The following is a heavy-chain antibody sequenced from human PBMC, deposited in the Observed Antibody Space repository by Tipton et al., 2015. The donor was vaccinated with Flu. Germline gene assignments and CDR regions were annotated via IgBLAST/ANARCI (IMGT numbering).Heavy chain of an antibody. J-gene: IGHJ4*02. CDR1: GGSISSSSYY. CDR3: ARGGNHLFDY. Sequence: TLSLTCTVSGGSISSSSYYWGWIRQPPGKGLEWIGSIYYSGSTYYNPSLKSRVTISVDTSKNQFSLKLSSVTAADTAVYYCARGGNHLFDYWGQGTLVTVSS. D-gene: IGHD1-14*01. CDR2: IYYSGST. V-gene: IGHV4-39*07.